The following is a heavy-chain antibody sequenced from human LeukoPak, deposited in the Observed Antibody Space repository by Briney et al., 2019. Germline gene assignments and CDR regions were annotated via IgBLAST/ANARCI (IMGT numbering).Heavy chain of an antibody. CDR1: GGSFSGYY. CDR2: INHSGST. J-gene: IGHJ4*02. D-gene: IGHD5-12*01. CDR3: ARVGVGTATPIGY. Sequence: SETLSLTCAVYGGSFSGYYWSWIRQPPGKGLEWIGEINHSGSTNYNPSLKSRVTISVDTSKNQFSLKLSSVTAADTAVYYCARVGVGTATPIGYWGQGTLVTVSS. V-gene: IGHV4-34*01.